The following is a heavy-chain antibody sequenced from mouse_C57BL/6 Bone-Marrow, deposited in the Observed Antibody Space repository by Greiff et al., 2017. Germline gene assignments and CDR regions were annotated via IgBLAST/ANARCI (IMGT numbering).Heavy chain of an antibody. D-gene: IGHD2-12*01. J-gene: IGHJ1*03. V-gene: IGHV5-12*01. CDR1: GFTFSDYY. CDR2: ISNGGGST. CDR3: AGQRTCYSDWYFDV. Sequence: EVKVEESGGGLVQPGGSLKLSCAASGFTFSDYYMYWVRQTPEKRLEWVAYISNGGGSTYYPDTVKGRFTISRDNAKNTLYLQMSRLKSEDTAMYYCAGQRTCYSDWYFDVWGTGTTVTVSS.